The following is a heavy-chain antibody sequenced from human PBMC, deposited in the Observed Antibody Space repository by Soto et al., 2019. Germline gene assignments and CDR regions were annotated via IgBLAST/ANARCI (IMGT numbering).Heavy chain of an antibody. CDR1: GYSFTAYW. CDR2: IDPSDSYV. Sequence: GESLKISCQASGYSFTAYWITWVRQMPGKGLEWMATIDPSDSYVDYSPSFRGHVTFSVDRSTTTVYLQWNSLKASDNAMYFCTRRASSSFYHFDFWGQGALVTVSS. J-gene: IGHJ4*02. CDR3: TRRASSSFYHFDF. V-gene: IGHV5-10-1*01. D-gene: IGHD2-2*01.